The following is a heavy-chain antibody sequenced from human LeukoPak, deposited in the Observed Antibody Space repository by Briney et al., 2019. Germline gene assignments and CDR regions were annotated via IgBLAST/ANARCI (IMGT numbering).Heavy chain of an antibody. CDR2: ISSSSSYI. V-gene: IGHV3-21*06. D-gene: IGHD1-26*01. CDR1: GFTFSSYS. CDR3: ARNPMGATIDY. J-gene: IGHJ4*02. Sequence: GGSLRLSCAASGFTFSSYSMNWFRQAPGKGLEWVSSISSSSSYIYYADSVKGRFTISRDNARNSLYLQMNSLRAEDTAVYYCARNPMGATIDYWGQGILVTVSS.